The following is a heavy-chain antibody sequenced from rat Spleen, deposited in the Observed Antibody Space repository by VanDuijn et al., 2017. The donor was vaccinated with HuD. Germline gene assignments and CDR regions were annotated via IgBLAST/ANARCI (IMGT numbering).Heavy chain of an antibody. CDR1: GFTFNNYW. Sequence: EVQLVESGGGLVQPGRSLKLSCVASGFTFNNYWMTWIRQAPGKGLEWVASITNTGGSTYYPDSVKGRFTISRDNAKSTLYLQMNSLRSEDTATYYCARHSVSGFAFDYWGQGVMVTVAS. CDR2: ITNTGGST. J-gene: IGHJ2*01. CDR3: ARHSVSGFAFDY. V-gene: IGHV5-31*01. D-gene: IGHD4-4*01.